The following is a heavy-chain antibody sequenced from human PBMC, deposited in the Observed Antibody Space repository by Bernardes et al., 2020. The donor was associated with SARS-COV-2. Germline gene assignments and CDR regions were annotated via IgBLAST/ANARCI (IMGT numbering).Heavy chain of an antibody. D-gene: IGHD1-1*01. CDR1: GYIFTSYY. Sequence: DAAQVSCMASGYIFTSYYMPWVRQAPGQGLEWMGIITPSGGSTSYAQTFKGRVTVSRDTSTSTVYMELSSLTSEDTAVYYCARGSRRSTGTYWGQGTLVTGSA. J-gene: IGHJ4*02. CDR3: ARGSRRSTGTY. CDR2: ITPSGGST. V-gene: IGHV1-46*01.